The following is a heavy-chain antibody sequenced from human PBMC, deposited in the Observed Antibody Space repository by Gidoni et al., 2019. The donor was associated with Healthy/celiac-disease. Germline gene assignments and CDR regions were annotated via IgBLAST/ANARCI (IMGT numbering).Heavy chain of an antibody. Sequence: VQLFQSGAEVTKPGESLKISCTVSGSSFTRYWIGWLRQMPGKGLECMGIIYPGESDTRYSPSFQGRVTISADKSISTAYLQWSSLKAPDTAMYYCARPGYCSRTSCYTGPSDAFDIWGQGTMVTVSS. V-gene: IGHV5-51*01. CDR2: IYPGESDT. D-gene: IGHD2-2*02. CDR1: GSSFTRYW. CDR3: ARPGYCSRTSCYTGPSDAFDI. J-gene: IGHJ3*02.